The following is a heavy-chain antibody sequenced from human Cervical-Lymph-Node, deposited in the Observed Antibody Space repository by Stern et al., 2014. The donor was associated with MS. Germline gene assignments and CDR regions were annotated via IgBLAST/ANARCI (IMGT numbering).Heavy chain of an antibody. D-gene: IGHD2-2*01. Sequence: EVQLVESGAEVKKPGESLKISCKGSGYRFATYWIGWVRQMPGKGLEWMGIIYSPSFQGQVTISADKSISTAYLQWSSLKASDTATYYCARTCSGIDCYFSEADFWGQGTLVTVSS. J-gene: IGHJ4*02. CDR1: GYRFATYW. CDR2: I. V-gene: IGHV5-51*03. CDR3: ARTCSGIDCYFSEADF.